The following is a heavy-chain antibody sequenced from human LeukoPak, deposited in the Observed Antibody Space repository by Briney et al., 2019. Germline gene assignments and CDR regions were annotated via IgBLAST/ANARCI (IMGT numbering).Heavy chain of an antibody. D-gene: IGHD3-10*01. J-gene: IGHJ5*02. Sequence: SETLSLTCTVSGGSISSYYWSWIRQPPGKGLEWIGYIYYSGSTYYNPSLKSRVTISVDTSKNQFSLKLSSVTAADTAVYYCARNYYGSGSAFDPWGQGTLVTVSS. CDR3: ARNYYGSGSAFDP. CDR2: IYYSGST. CDR1: GGSISSYY. V-gene: IGHV4-30-4*08.